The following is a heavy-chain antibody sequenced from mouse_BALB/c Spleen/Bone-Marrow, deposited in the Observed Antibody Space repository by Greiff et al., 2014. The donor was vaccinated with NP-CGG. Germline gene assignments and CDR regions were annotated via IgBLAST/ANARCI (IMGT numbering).Heavy chain of an antibody. V-gene: IGHV1-14*01. Sequence: VQLQQSGPEVVKPGASVKMSCKASGYTFTSYVMHWVKQKPGRGLEWIGYSNPDNDGTKYNEKFKGKATLTSDKSSSTAYMELSSLTSEDSAVYYCAREGYGSSPYYFDYWGQGTTLTVSS. D-gene: IGHD1-1*01. J-gene: IGHJ2*01. CDR2: SNPDNDGT. CDR3: AREGYGSSPYYFDY. CDR1: GYTFTSYV.